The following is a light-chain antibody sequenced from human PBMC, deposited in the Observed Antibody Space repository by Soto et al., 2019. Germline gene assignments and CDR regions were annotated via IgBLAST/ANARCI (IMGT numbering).Light chain of an antibody. CDR2: EVS. J-gene: IGLJ1*01. CDR1: SSDVGGYNY. V-gene: IGLV2-14*01. CDR3: SSYTTSSTLYV. Sequence: QPVLTQPASVSGSPGQSITISCTGTSSDVGGYNYVSWYQQHPGKAPKLMISEVSNRPSGVSNRFSGSKSGNTASLTISGLQAEDEADYYCSSYTTSSTLYVFGTGTKLTVL.